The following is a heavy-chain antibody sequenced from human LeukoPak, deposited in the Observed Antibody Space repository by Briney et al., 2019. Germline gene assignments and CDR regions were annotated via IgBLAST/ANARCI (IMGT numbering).Heavy chain of an antibody. CDR1: GFTFSGYG. CDR3: AKGGTRPYYYYGMDV. D-gene: IGHD3-16*01. V-gene: IGHV3-30*18. J-gene: IGHJ6*02. CDR2: ISYDGNNK. Sequence: GGSLRLSCAASGFTFSGYGMHWVRQAPGKGLEWVAVISYDGNNKYYADSVKGRFTISRDNSKNTLYLQMNSLRAEDTAVYYCAKGGTRPYYYYGMDVWGQGTTGTVSS.